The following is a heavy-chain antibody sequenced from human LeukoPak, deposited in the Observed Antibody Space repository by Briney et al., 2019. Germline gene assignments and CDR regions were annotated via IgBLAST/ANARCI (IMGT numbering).Heavy chain of an antibody. Sequence: GGSLRLSCAASGFTFSSYSMNWVRQAPGKGLEWVSSISSSSSYIYYADSVKGRFTISRDNSKNTLYLQMNSLRAEDTAVYYCARPLNLDYFDYWGQGTLVTVSS. V-gene: IGHV3-21*01. CDR3: ARPLNLDYFDY. CDR2: ISSSSSYI. CDR1: GFTFSSYS. J-gene: IGHJ4*02.